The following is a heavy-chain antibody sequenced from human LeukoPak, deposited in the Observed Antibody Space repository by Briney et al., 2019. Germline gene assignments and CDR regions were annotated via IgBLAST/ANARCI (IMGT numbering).Heavy chain of an antibody. CDR3: AKSFSSSWNWYFDL. V-gene: IGHV3-9*01. CDR1: GFTFDDYA. CDR2: ISWNSGSI. D-gene: IGHD6-13*01. Sequence: GGSLRLSCAASGFTFDDYAMHWVRQAPGKGLEWVSGISWNSGSIGYADSVKGRFTISRDNAKNSLYLQMNSLRAEDTALYYCAKSFSSSWNWYFDLWGRGTLVTVSS. J-gene: IGHJ2*01.